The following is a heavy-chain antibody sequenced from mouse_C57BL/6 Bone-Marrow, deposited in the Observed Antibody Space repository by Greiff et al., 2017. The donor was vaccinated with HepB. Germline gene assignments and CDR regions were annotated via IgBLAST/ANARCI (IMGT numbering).Heavy chain of an antibody. CDR3: AREGQLRLRGDAMDY. D-gene: IGHD3-2*02. CDR1: GYTFTDYN. J-gene: IGHJ4*01. CDR2: INPNNGGT. Sequence: VQLQQSGPELVKPGASVKIPCKASGYTFTDYNIDWVKQSHGKSLEWIGDINPNNGGTIYNQKFKGKATLTVDKSSSTAYMELRSLTSEDTAVYYGAREGQLRLRGDAMDYWGQGTSVTVSS. V-gene: IGHV1-18*01.